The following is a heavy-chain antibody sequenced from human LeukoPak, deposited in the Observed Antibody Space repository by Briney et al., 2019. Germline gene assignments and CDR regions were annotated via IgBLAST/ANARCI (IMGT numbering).Heavy chain of an antibody. CDR2: MYYTGST. J-gene: IGHJ4*02. CDR1: GGSIRSYF. Sequence: PSETLSLTCSVSGGSIRSYFWSWIRQPPGKGLEWIGYMYYTGSTNYNPSLKSRVTISVDTSKNQFSLKLSSVTAADTAVYYCARDDYGGMRGYSDWGQGTLVTVSS. V-gene: IGHV4-59*01. CDR3: ARDDYGGMRGYSD. D-gene: IGHD4-23*01.